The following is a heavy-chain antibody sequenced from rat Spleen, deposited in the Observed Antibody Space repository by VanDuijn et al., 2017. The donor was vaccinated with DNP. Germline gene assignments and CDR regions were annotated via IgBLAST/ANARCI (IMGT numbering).Heavy chain of an antibody. Sequence: EVQLQESGPGLVKPSQSLSLTCSVTGYSITSGFRWTWIRKFPGNKREWMGYINSEGRTDYNPSLKSRVSITRDTSKNQFFLQVNSVTTEDTATYYCASTQYSGDVNWFAYWGQGTLVTVSS. CDR1: GYSITSGFR. CDR2: INSEGRT. J-gene: IGHJ3*01. D-gene: IGHD1-1*01. V-gene: IGHV3-3*01. CDR3: ASTQYSGDVNWFAY.